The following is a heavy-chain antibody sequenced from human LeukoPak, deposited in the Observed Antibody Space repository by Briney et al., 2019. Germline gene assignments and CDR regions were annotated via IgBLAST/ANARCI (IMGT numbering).Heavy chain of an antibody. J-gene: IGHJ6*03. CDR1: GYTFTSYD. CDR3: ARRYCSSTSCPSDYYYYMDV. D-gene: IGHD2-2*01. CDR2: MNPNSGNT. V-gene: IGHV1-8*01. Sequence: ASVKVSCKASGYTFTSYDINWVRQATGQGLEWMGWMNPNSGNTGYAQKFQGRVTMTRNNSISTAYMELSRLRSEDTAVYYCARRYCSSTSCPSDYYYYMDVWGKGTTVTISS.